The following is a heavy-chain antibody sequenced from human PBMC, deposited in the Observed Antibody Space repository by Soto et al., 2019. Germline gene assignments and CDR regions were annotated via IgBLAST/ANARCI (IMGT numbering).Heavy chain of an antibody. D-gene: IGHD3-22*01. CDR2: ISGSGGST. CDR3: AKRVHDSSGYYYNYYYGMDV. V-gene: IGHV3-23*01. J-gene: IGHJ6*02. CDR1: GFTFSSYA. Sequence: TGGSLRLSCAASGFTFSSYAMSWVRQAPGKGLEWVSAISGSGGSTYYADSVKGRFTISRDNSKNTLYLQMNSLRAEDTAVYYCAKRVHDSSGYYYNYYYGMDVWGQGTTVTVSS.